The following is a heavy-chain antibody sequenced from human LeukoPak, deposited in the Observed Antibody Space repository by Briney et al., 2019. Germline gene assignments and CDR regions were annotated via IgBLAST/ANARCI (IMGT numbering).Heavy chain of an antibody. CDR1: GGSISSGSYY. CDR3: ARDLGYDSSGYYLGDAFDI. Sequence: SETLSLTCTVSGGSISSGSYYWSWIRQPAGKGLEWIGRIYTSGSTNYNPSLKSRVTISVDTSKNQFSLKLSSVTAADTAVYYCARDLGYDSSGYYLGDAFDIWGQGTMVTVSS. D-gene: IGHD3-22*01. V-gene: IGHV4-61*02. CDR2: IYTSGST. J-gene: IGHJ3*02.